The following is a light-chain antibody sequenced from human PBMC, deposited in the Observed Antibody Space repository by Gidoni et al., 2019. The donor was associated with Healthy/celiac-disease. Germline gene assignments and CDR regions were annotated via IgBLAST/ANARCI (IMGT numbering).Light chain of an antibody. CDR3: QVWDSSSDVV. Sequence: SYVLTQPPSVSVAPGKTARITCGGNNIVSKSVHWYQQKPGQAPVLVIYYDSDRPSGIPERFSGSNSGNTATLTISRVEAGDEADYYCQVWDSSSDVVFGGGTKLTVL. V-gene: IGLV3-21*04. CDR1: NIVSKS. CDR2: YDS. J-gene: IGLJ2*01.